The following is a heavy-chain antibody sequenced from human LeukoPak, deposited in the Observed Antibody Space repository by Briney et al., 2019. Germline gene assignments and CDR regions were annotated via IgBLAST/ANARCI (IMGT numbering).Heavy chain of an antibody. CDR1: GFTFDDYA. Sequence: PGGSLRLSCAASGFTFDDYAMHWVRQAPGKGLEWVSSISSSSSYMYYADSVKGRFTISRDNAKNSLYLQMNSLRAEDAAVYYCARGAYFDYWGQGTLVTVSS. J-gene: IGHJ4*02. V-gene: IGHV3-21*01. CDR2: ISSSSSYM. CDR3: ARGAYFDY.